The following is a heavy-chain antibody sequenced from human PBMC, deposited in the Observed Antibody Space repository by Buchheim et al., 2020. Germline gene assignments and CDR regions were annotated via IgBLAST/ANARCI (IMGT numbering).Heavy chain of an antibody. CDR1: GVSLSSDY. V-gene: IGHV4-59*08. CDR2: VYYIGAT. J-gene: IGHJ5*02. Sequence: QVRLQESAPGLVKASETLSLTCTVSGVSLSSDYWSWLRQPPGGGLEWIGYVYYIGATNYNSSLKSRVTISIDTSMNQFSLNLNSVTAADTAVYYCARQDWNYNWFDPWGQGSL. CDR3: ARQDWNYNWFDP. D-gene: IGHD1-7*01.